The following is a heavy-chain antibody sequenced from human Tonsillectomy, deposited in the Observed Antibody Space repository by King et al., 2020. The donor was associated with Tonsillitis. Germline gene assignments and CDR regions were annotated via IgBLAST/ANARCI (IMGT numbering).Heavy chain of an antibody. CDR1: GFTVSSNY. CDR3: ARDPLLAYDSSGYGFDY. D-gene: IGHD3-22*01. J-gene: IGHJ4*02. CDR2: IYSGGST. V-gene: IGHV3-66*01. Sequence: QLVQSGGGLVQPGGSLRLSCAASGFTVSSNYMSWVRQAPGKGLEWVSDIYSGGSTYYADSVKGRFTIYRDNSKNTLYLQMNSLRAEETSVYYCARDPLLAYDSSGYGFDYWGQGTLVTVSS.